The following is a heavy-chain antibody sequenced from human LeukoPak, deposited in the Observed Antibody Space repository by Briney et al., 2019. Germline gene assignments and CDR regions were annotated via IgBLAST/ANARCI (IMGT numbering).Heavy chain of an antibody. CDR2: INPNSGGT. V-gene: IGHV1-2*02. CDR3: ASFSRPSPYGSGSTREYYYYYYMDV. CDR1: GYTFTGYY. J-gene: IGHJ6*03. Sequence: ASVKVSCKASGYTFTGYYMHWVRQAPGQGLEWMGWINPNSGGTNYAQKFQGRVTMTRDTSISTAYMELSRLRSDDTAVYCCASFSRPSPYGSGSTREYYYYYYMDVWGKGTTVTVSS. D-gene: IGHD3-10*01.